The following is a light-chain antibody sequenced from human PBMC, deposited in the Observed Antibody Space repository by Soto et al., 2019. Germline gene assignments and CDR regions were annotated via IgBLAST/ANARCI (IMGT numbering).Light chain of an antibody. CDR2: EVS. CDR1: SSDVGGYNY. Sequence: QSVLTQPPSASGSPGQSVTIPCTGTSSDVGGYNYVSWYQQHPGKAPKLMIYEVSKRPSGVPDRFSGSKSGNTASLTVSGLQPEDEADYYCSSYAGSNKSVFGTGTKLTVL. J-gene: IGLJ1*01. CDR3: SSYAGSNKSV. V-gene: IGLV2-8*01.